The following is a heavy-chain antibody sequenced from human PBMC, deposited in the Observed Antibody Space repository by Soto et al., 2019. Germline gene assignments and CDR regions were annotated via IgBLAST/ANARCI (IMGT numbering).Heavy chain of an antibody. Sequence: PSETLSLTCTVSGGSISSYYWSWIRQPPGKGLEWIGYIYYSGSTNYNPSLKSRVTISVDTSKNQFSLKLSSVTAADTAVYYCARARRVEAANSDFWSPYYYYYGMDVWGQGTTVTVSS. D-gene: IGHD3-3*01. J-gene: IGHJ6*02. CDR1: GGSISSYY. CDR3: ARARRVEAANSDFWSPYYYYYGMDV. CDR2: IYYSGST. V-gene: IGHV4-59*01.